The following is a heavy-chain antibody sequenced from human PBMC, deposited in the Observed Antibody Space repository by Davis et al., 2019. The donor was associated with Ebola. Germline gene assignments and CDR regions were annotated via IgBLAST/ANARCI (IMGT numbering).Heavy chain of an antibody. J-gene: IGHJ5*02. D-gene: IGHD6-13*01. CDR3: ARVLRSSWDCYWFDP. V-gene: IGHV4-38-2*02. CDR1: GYSISSGYY. CDR2: IYHSGST. Sequence: PSETLSLTCTVSGYSISSGYYWGWIRQPPGKGLEWIGSIYHSGSTYYNPSLKSRVTISVDTSKNQFSLKLSSVTAADTAVYYCARVLRSSWDCYWFDPWGQGTLVTVSS.